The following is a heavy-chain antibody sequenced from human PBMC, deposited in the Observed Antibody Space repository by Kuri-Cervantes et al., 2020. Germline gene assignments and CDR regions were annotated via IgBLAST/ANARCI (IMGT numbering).Heavy chain of an antibody. D-gene: IGHD1-26*01. CDR3: AKMAAPGVGGLGS. CDR1: GFTFSSYA. Sequence: GGSLRLSCAASGFTFSSYAMHWVRQAPGKGLEWVAVISYDGSNKYYADSVKGRFTISRDNSKNTLYLQMNSLRGEDTAMYYCAKMAAPGVGGLGSWGQGTLVTVSS. J-gene: IGHJ5*02. V-gene: IGHV3-30-3*02. CDR2: ISYDGSNK.